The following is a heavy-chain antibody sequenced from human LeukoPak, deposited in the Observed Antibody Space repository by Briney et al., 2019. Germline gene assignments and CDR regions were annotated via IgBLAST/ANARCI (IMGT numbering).Heavy chain of an antibody. D-gene: IGHD3-10*01. CDR3: ARGWRYYGSADV. CDR1: GGSFSSYY. J-gene: IGHJ6*02. V-gene: IGHV4-59*01. CDR2: IYYSGST. Sequence: SETLSLTCSVSGGSFSSYYWSWIRQPPGKGLEWIGYIYYSGSTKYNSSLKSQVTISVDTSKNQFSLKLSSVTAADTAVYYCARGWRYYGSADVWGQGTTVTVSS.